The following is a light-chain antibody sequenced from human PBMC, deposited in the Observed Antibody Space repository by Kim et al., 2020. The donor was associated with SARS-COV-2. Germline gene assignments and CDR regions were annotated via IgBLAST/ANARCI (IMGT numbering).Light chain of an antibody. J-gene: IGKJ1*01. CDR2: GAS. Sequence: EIVLTQSPGTLSLSPGERATLSCRASQSVRSTYLAWYQQKPGQAPRLLIFGASSRATGIPDRFSGSGSGTDFTLTISRLEPEDFAVYYCQQYGSSLRTFGQGTKLEI. V-gene: IGKV3-20*01. CDR3: QQYGSSLRT. CDR1: QSVRSTY.